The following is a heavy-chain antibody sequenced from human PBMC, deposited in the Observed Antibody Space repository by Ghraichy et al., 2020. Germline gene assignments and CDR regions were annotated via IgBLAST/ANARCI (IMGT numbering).Heavy chain of an antibody. CDR2: IYYSGST. CDR3: ARVFSSSWFYYFDL. Sequence: SETLSLTCTVSGDSVSSGRYYRSWIRQPPGRGLEWIGYIYYSGSTKYNSSLKSRVTISLDTSRNQFSLKLMSVTAADTAVYYCARVFSSSWFYYFDLWGQGTLVTVSS. D-gene: IGHD6-13*01. J-gene: IGHJ4*02. CDR1: GDSVSSGRYY. V-gene: IGHV4-61*01.